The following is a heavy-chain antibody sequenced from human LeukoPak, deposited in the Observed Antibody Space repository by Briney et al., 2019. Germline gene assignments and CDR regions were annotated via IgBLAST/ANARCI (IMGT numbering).Heavy chain of an antibody. J-gene: IGHJ2*01. V-gene: IGHV4-59*01. Sequence: KASETLSLTCTVSGGSIRSYYWGWIRQPPGKGLEWVGHIYYSGTTNYNPSLRSRVTISADTPENQVSLKLSSATAADTAVYYCARMRGVAVAGYWDFDLWGRGALVTVSS. CDR3: ARMRGVAVAGYWDFDL. CDR2: IYYSGTT. D-gene: IGHD6-19*01. CDR1: GGSIRSYY.